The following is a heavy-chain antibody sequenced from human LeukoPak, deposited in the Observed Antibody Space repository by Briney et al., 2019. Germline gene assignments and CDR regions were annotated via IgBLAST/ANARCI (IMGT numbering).Heavy chain of an antibody. D-gene: IGHD6-13*01. CDR2: VDYTGIT. V-gene: IGHV4-39*01. J-gene: IGHJ5*02. CDR1: GGSISSSGYY. CDR3: ASGGSSSWYRWFDP. Sequence: SETLSLTCTVSGGSISSSGYYWGWIRQPPGKGLEWIGSVDYTGITSHSPSLKSRVTISVDTSKNQFSLKVSSVSAADTGVYYCASGGSSSWYRWFDPWGQGTLVTVSS.